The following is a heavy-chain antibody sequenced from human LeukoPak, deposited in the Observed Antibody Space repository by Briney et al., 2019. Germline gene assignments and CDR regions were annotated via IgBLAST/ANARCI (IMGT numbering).Heavy chain of an antibody. D-gene: IGHD6-13*01. V-gene: IGHV1-8*01. CDR1: GYTFTSYD. CDR3: ARFGSSSWYSRFDP. J-gene: IGHJ5*02. CDR2: MNPNSGNT. Sequence: ASVKVSCKASGYTFTSYDINWVRQATGQGLEWMGWMNPNSGNTGYAQKFQGRVTMTRNTSISTAYMELSSLRSEDTAVYYCARFGSSSWYSRFDPWGQGTLVTVSS.